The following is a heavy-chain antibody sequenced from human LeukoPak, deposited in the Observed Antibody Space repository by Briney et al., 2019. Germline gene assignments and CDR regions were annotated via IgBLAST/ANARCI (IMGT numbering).Heavy chain of an antibody. J-gene: IGHJ6*03. CDR1: GFTFSSYG. CDR3: ARDPYSGNYGDYYYYYMDV. V-gene: IGHV3-30*02. Sequence: AGGSLRLSCAASGFTFSSYGMHWVRQAPGKGLEWVAFIRYDGSNKYYADSVKGRFTISRDNAKSSLYLQMNSPRDEDTAVYYCARDPYSGNYGDYYYYYMDVWGKGTTVTISS. D-gene: IGHD1-26*01. CDR2: IRYDGSNK.